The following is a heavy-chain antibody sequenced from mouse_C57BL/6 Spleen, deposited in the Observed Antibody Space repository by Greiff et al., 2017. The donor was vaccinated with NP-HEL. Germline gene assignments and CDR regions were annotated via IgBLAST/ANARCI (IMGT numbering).Heavy chain of an antibody. V-gene: IGHV2-6*01. CDR1: GFSLTSYG. CDR2: IWGVGST. Sequence: VQLVESGPGLVAPSQSLSITCTVSGFSLTSYGVDWVRQSPGKGLEWLGVIWGVGSTNYNSALKSRLSIRKDNSKSQVFLKMNSLQTDDTAMYYCASLYYDYDGVYAMDYWGQGTSVTVSS. J-gene: IGHJ4*01. D-gene: IGHD2-4*01. CDR3: ASLYYDYDGVYAMDY.